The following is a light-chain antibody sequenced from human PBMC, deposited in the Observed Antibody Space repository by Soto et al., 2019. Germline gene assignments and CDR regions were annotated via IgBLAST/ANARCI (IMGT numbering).Light chain of an antibody. J-gene: IGLJ1*01. CDR3: SSYTSSSTLEV. CDR1: SSDVGGYNY. V-gene: IGLV2-14*01. Sequence: QSALTQPASVSGSPGQSITISCTGTSSDVGGYNYVSWYQQHPGKAPKLMIYEVSNRPSGVSNRFSCSKSGNTASLTISGLQAEDEADYYCSSYTSSSTLEVFGTGTQLTVL. CDR2: EVS.